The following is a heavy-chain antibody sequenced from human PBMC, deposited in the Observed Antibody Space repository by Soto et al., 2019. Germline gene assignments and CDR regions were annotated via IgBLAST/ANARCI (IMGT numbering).Heavy chain of an antibody. J-gene: IGHJ4*02. CDR3: ARHRQWLLLPDF. Sequence: PSETLSLTCTVSGCSISGSDYNWGWIRQPPGKGLEWIGSIYYSGNTYYNPSLKSRVTISVDTSKNQFSLKLSSVTAADTAVYYCARHRQWLLLPDFWGQGTLVTVSS. CDR1: GCSISGSDYN. D-gene: IGHD6-19*01. CDR2: IYYSGNT. V-gene: IGHV4-39*01.